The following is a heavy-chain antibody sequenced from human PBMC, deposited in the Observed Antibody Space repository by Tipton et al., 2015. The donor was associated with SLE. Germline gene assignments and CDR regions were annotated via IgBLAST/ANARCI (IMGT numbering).Heavy chain of an antibody. J-gene: IGHJ3*02. V-gene: IGHV1-8*01. D-gene: IGHD3-22*01. CDR3: ASQDSSGYNSAFDI. CDR2: MNPNSGNT. CDR1: GYTFTSYD. Sequence: QLVQSGAEVKKPGASVKVSCKASGYTFTSYDINWVRQATGQGLEWMGWMNPNSGNTGYAQKFQGRVTMTRNTSMSTAYMELSSLRSEDTAVYYCASQDSSGYNSAFDIWGQGTVVTVSS.